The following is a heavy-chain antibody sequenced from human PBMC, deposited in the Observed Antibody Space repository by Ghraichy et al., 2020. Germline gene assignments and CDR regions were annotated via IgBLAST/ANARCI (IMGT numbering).Heavy chain of an antibody. Sequence: GGSLRLSCAASGFTFSSYDMNWVRQAPGRGLEWISYISSTSSHIYYAHSVKGRFTISRDDGRNSLYLQMNSLRDEDTAVYYCAIDSSSRLRTSRPDLCGQGTLVTVSS. D-gene: IGHD4-17*01. J-gene: IGHJ5*02. V-gene: IGHV3-48*02. CDR3: AIDSSSRLRTSRPDL. CDR2: ISSTSSHI. CDR1: GFTFSSYD.